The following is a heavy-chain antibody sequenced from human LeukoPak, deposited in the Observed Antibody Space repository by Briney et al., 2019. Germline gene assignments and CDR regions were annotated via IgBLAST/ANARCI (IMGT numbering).Heavy chain of an antibody. CDR1: GGSISSSSYY. V-gene: IGHV4-39*07. D-gene: IGHD6-6*01. J-gene: IGHJ4*02. Sequence: PSETLSLTCTVSGGSISSSSYYWGWIRQPPGKGLEWIGSIYYSGSTYYNPSLKSRVTISVDTSKNQFSLKLSSVTAADTAVYYCAREEYSSSYFDYWGQGTLVTVSS. CDR3: AREEYSSSYFDY. CDR2: IYYSGST.